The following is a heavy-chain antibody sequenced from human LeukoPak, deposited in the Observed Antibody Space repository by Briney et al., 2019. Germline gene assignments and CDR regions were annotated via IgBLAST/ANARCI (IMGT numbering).Heavy chain of an antibody. CDR2: INPNTGGT. V-gene: IGHV1-2*03. CDR3: ARHYGSGSYYSY. Sequence: LGASVKVSCKASGYTFTGYYMHWVRQAPGQGLEWMGWINPNTGGTNYAQKFQGRVTMTRGTSISTAYMELSRLRSDDTAVYYCARHYGSGSYYSYWGQGTLVTVSS. J-gene: IGHJ4*02. D-gene: IGHD3-10*01. CDR1: GYTFTGYY.